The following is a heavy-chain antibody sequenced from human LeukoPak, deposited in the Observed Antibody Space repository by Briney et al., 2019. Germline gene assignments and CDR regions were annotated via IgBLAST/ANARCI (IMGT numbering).Heavy chain of an antibody. V-gene: IGHV4-38-2*01. D-gene: IGHD1-1*01. Sequence: GSLRLSCAASGFTFSSYAMSWVRQAPGKGLEWIGTVYYGGTTYSNPSVKSRLTISLDSSKNQFSLKLNSVTAADTAVYYCAVETTPFDYWGQGILVTVSS. CDR3: AVETTPFDY. J-gene: IGHJ4*02. CDR2: VYYGGTT. CDR1: GFTFSSYA.